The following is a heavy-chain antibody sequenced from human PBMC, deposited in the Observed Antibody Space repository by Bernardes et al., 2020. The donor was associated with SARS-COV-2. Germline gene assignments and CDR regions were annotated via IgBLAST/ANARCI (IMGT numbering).Heavy chain of an antibody. V-gene: IGHV1-2*06. Sequence: ASVKVSCKTSGYTFTDHYIHWVRQAPGQGLESMGRINPNTGGTSYAQKFQGRVTLTRDTSIRTAYMELNSLISDDTAVFYCARQVRGDPIYSFDYWGQGTLVTVSS. D-gene: IGHD2-21*02. J-gene: IGHJ4*02. CDR2: INPNTGGT. CDR3: ARQVRGDPIYSFDY. CDR1: GYTFTDHY.